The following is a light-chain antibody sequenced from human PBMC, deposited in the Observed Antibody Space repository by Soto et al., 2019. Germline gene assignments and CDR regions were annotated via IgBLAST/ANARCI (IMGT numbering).Light chain of an antibody. J-gene: IGLJ1*01. CDR2: DVS. Sequence: QSALTQPASVSGSPGPSITLSCPGTSSDVGGYNYVSWYQQHPGKAPKLMIYDVSNRPSGVSNRFSGSKSGNTASLTISGLQAEDEADYYCSSYTSSSTPYVFGTGTKLTVL. V-gene: IGLV2-14*01. CDR3: SSYTSSSTPYV. CDR1: SSDVGGYNY.